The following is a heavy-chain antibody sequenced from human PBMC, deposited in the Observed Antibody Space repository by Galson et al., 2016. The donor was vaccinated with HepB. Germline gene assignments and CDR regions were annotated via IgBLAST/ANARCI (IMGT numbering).Heavy chain of an antibody. CDR3: AREHDGISWFLDY. J-gene: IGHJ4*02. Sequence: SLRLSCAASGFSFSDYSMNWVRQAPGKGLQWVASISRSSAFIHYADPVKGRFTISRDNAQNFLFLEIDRPKADDTAVYYCAREHDGISWFLDYWGQGTLVTVSS. D-gene: IGHD6-13*01. CDR2: ISRSSAFI. V-gene: IGHV3-21*06. CDR1: GFSFSDYS.